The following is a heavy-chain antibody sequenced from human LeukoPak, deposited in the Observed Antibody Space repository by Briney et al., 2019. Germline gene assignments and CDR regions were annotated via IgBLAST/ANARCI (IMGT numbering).Heavy chain of an antibody. J-gene: IGHJ4*02. CDR1: GYTFTDYY. D-gene: IGHD1-26*01. V-gene: IGHV1-2*02. Sequence: ASVKVSCKASGYTFTDYYMHWERQAPGQGLEWMGWINPNSGGTNYAQKFQGRVTMTRDTSVSTAYMELSRLRSDDTAVYYCAREPLVGATNFDYWGQGILVTVSS. CDR2: INPNSGGT. CDR3: AREPLVGATNFDY.